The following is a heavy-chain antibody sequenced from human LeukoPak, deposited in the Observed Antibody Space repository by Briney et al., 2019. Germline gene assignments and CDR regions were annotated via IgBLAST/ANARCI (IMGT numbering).Heavy chain of an antibody. Sequence: PGASLRLSCAASGFTFSSYTMNWVRQAPGKGLEWVSSITSGSEYIYYIDSVKGRFTISRDNAKNSLYLQMNSLRAEDTAVYYCARLSGGATIWLDSWGQGTLVTVSS. CDR3: ARLSGGATIWLDS. J-gene: IGHJ5*01. V-gene: IGHV3-21*06. CDR1: GFTFSSYT. D-gene: IGHD5-12*01. CDR2: ITSGSEYI.